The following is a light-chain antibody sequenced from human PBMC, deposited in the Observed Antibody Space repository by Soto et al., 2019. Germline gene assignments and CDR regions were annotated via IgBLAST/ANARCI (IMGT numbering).Light chain of an antibody. CDR1: NSNIGNNG. V-gene: IGLV1-36*01. CDR3: CSYAGSSNWV. Sequence: QSVLTQPPSVSEAPRQRVTISCSGSNSNIGNNGVNWYQQLPGKAPKLLIFYDDLLPSGVSDRFSASKSGTSASLAISRLQSEDEADYYCCSYAGSSNWVFGGGTQLTVL. J-gene: IGLJ3*02. CDR2: YDD.